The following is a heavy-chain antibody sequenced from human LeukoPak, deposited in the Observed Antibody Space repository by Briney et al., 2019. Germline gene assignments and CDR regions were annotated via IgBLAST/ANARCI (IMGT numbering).Heavy chain of an antibody. CDR2: INAGNGNT. J-gene: IGHJ3*02. V-gene: IGHV1-3*01. Sequence: GASVKVSCKASGYTFTSYAMHWVRQAPGQRLEWMGWINAGNGNTKYSQKFQGRVTITRDTSASTAYMELSSLRSEDMAVYYCARVRGYDPVDAFDIWGQGTMVTVSS. D-gene: IGHD5-12*01. CDR1: GYTFTSYA. CDR3: ARVRGYDPVDAFDI.